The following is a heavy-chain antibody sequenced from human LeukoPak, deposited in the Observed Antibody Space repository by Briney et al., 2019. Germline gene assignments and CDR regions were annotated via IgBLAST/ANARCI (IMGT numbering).Heavy chain of an antibody. CDR1: GYSFTRYW. D-gene: IGHD4-17*01. J-gene: IGHJ4*02. Sequence: GESLQISCKGSGYSFTRYWIGWVRQLPGKGLEWMGIIYPGDSDTRYSPSFQGQVTISADKSISTAYLQWSSLKASDTAMYYCARQVGDYTTDYWGQGTLVTVSS. V-gene: IGHV5-51*01. CDR3: ARQVGDYTTDY. CDR2: IYPGDSDT.